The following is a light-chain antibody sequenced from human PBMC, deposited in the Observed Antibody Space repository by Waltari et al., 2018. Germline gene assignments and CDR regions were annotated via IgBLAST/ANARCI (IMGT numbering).Light chain of an antibody. CDR1: QSVLYSPNSKNY. Sequence: DIVMTQSPDSLAVSLGERATINCKSSQSVLYSPNSKNYLAWYQQKPGQPPKLLIYWASTRESGVPERFSGSGSGTDFTLTISSLQPEDFATYYCQQYNSYPLTFGPGTKVDIK. V-gene: IGKV4-1*01. J-gene: IGKJ3*01. CDR2: WAS. CDR3: QQYNSYPLT.